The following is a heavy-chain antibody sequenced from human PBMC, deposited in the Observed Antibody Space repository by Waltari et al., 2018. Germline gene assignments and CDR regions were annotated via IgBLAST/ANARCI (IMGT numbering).Heavy chain of an antibody. D-gene: IGHD3-3*01. V-gene: IGHV1-69*10. CDR2: IIPILGIA. J-gene: IGHJ4*02. CDR3: AGGLGEIFGVVIRTYYFDY. Sequence: QVQLVQSGAEVKKPGSSVKVSCKASGGTFSSYAISWVRQAPGQGLEWMGGIIPILGIANYAQKFQGRVTITADKSTSTAYMERSSLRSEDTAVYYCAGGLGEIFGVVIRTYYFDYWGQGTLVTVSS. CDR1: GGTFSSYA.